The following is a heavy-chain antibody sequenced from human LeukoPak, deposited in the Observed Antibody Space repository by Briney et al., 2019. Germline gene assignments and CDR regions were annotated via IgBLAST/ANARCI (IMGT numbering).Heavy chain of an antibody. CDR2: INHSGST. V-gene: IGHV4-34*01. CDR3: ARGHYDFWSGYHADFDY. D-gene: IGHD3-3*01. J-gene: IGHJ4*02. Sequence: SETLSLTCAVYGGSFSGYCWSWIRQPPGKGLEWIGEINHSGSTNYNPSLKSRVTISVDTSKNQFSLKLSSVTAADTAVYYCARGHYDFWSGYHADFDYWGQGTLVTVSS. CDR1: GGSFSGYC.